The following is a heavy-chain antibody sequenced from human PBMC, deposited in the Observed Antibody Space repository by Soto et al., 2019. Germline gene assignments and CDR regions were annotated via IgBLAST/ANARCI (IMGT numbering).Heavy chain of an antibody. CDR3: AKDLVPAARIGTYYYYGMDV. CDR1: GFTFSSYA. D-gene: IGHD2-2*01. CDR2: ISGSGGST. V-gene: IGHV3-23*01. J-gene: IGHJ6*04. Sequence: EVRLLESGGGLVQPGGSLRLSCAASGFTFSSYAMSWVRQAPGKGLEWVSAISGSGGSTYYADSVKGRFTISRDNSKSTLYLQMNSLRAEDTAVYYCAKDLVPAARIGTYYYYGMDVWGKGTTVTVSS.